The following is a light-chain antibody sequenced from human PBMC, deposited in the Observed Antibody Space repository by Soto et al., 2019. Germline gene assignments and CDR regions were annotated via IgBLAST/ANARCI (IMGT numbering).Light chain of an antibody. CDR2: ANN. CDR3: QSYDSSLSVV. CDR1: SSNIGAGYD. J-gene: IGLJ2*01. V-gene: IGLV1-40*01. Sequence: QPVLTQPPSVSGAPGQRVTISCSGSSSNIGAGYDVHWYQQLPGTVPKLLIYANNNRPSGVPDRFSGSKSGTSASLAISGLQAEDEADYYCQSYDSSLSVVFGGGTKLTVL.